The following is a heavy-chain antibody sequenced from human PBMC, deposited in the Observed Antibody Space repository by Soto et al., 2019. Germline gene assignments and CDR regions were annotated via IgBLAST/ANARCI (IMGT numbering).Heavy chain of an antibody. J-gene: IGHJ4*02. CDR2: MNPNSGNT. CDR3: ARGSEYDRSAD. Sequence: AVKVSCKASGYTFTSYGINWVRQATGQGLEWMGWMNPNSGNTGYAQKFQGRVTMTRNTSISTAYMELSSLRSEDTAVYYCARGSEYDRSADWGQGTLVTVSS. V-gene: IGHV1-8*01. D-gene: IGHD3-22*01. CDR1: GYTFTSYG.